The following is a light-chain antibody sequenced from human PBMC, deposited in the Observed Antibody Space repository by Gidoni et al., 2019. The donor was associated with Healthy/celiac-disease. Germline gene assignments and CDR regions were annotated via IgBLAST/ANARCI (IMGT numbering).Light chain of an antibody. CDR3: QQRSNWPPWT. Sequence: EIVLTQSPATLSLSPGDRATLSCRASQSVSSYLAWYQQKPGQAPRLLIYDASNRATGIPARFSGSGSGTDFTLTISSLEPEDFAVYYCQQRSNWPPWTFXQXTKVEIK. J-gene: IGKJ1*01. CDR2: DAS. V-gene: IGKV3-11*01. CDR1: QSVSSY.